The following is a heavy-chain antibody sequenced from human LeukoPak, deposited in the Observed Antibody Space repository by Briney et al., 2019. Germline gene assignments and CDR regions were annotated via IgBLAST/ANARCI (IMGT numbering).Heavy chain of an antibody. V-gene: IGHV1-2*04. Sequence: GASVKVSCKASGYTFTGYYMHWVRQAPGQGREGMGWINPNSGGTNYAQKFQGWVTMTRDTSISTAYMELSRLRSDDTAVYYCARDITGTTGLGVDAFDIWGQGTMVTVSS. CDR2: INPNSGGT. D-gene: IGHD1-20*01. J-gene: IGHJ3*02. CDR1: GYTFTGYY. CDR3: ARDITGTTGLGVDAFDI.